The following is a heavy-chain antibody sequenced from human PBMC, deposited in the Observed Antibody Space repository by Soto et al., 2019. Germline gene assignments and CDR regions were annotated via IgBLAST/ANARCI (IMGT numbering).Heavy chain of an antibody. V-gene: IGHV1-2*02. CDR3: ARSYKPSRPFAF. CDR2: INPNSGGT. CDR1: GYTFTGYY. Sequence: ASVKVSCKASGYTFTGYYVHWVRQAPGQGLDWMGWINPNSGGTYYAQNFQGRVTMTRDTSISTAYMDLSSLRIDDTAVYFCARSYKPSRPFAFWGQGPLVPVSS. J-gene: IGHJ4*02. D-gene: IGHD3-10*01.